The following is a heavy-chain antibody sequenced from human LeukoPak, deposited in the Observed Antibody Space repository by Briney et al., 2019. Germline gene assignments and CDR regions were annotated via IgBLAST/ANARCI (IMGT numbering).Heavy chain of an antibody. V-gene: IGHV1-18*01. J-gene: IGHJ4*02. CDR2: ISAYNGHT. CDR3: ARDVGVSRFDF. D-gene: IGHD2-21*01. CDR1: GYTFTSYG. Sequence: ASVRVSCKASGYTFTSYGFSWVRQAPGQGVEWMGWISAYNGHTEYTHKLQGRVSMTTDTSTSTAYMELRSLTSDDTAVYYCARDVGVSRFDFWGQGTLVTVSS.